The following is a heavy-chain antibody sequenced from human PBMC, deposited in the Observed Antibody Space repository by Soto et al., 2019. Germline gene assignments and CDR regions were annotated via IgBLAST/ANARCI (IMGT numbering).Heavy chain of an antibody. CDR1: GFTFSSYA. V-gene: IGHV3-23*01. J-gene: IGHJ4*02. CDR3: AKDYGDSGYEDHAEGFDY. D-gene: IGHD5-12*01. Sequence: GGSLRLSCAASGFTFSSYAMSWVRQAPGKELEWVSAISGSGGSTYYADSVKGRFTISRDNSKNTLYLQMNSLRAEDTAVYYCAKDYGDSGYEDHAEGFDYWGQGTLVTVSS. CDR2: ISGSGGST.